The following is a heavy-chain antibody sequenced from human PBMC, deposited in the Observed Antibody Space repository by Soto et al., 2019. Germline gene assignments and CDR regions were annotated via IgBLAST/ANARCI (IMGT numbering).Heavy chain of an antibody. Sequence: QVQLVQSGAEVKKPGSSVKVSCKASGGTFSSYAISWVRQAPGQGLEWMGGIIPIFGTANYAQKFQGRVTITADESTSPAYMELSSLRSEATAMYYCARTNTAMVTGWFDPWGQGTLVTVSS. V-gene: IGHV1-69*12. D-gene: IGHD5-18*01. CDR2: IIPIFGTA. J-gene: IGHJ5*02. CDR3: ARTNTAMVTGWFDP. CDR1: GGTFSSYA.